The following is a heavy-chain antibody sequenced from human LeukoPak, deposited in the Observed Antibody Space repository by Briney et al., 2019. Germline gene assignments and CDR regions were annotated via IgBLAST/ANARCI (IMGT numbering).Heavy chain of an antibody. V-gene: IGHV4-59*02. CDR2: ISCIGNT. J-gene: IGHJ4*02. Sequence: SETLSPTCIVSGGSVTSYYWSWIRRPPGKGLEWIGYISCIGNTKYNPSLKSRVTMSIDASKNQLSLKLSSVTAADTAVYYCARSTVDTAMVLGYWGQGTLITVSS. CDR3: ARSTVDTAMVLGY. D-gene: IGHD5-18*01. CDR1: GGSVTSYY.